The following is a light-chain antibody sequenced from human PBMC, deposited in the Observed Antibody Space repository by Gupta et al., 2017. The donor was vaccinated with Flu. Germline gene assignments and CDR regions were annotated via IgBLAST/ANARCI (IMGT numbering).Light chain of an antibody. V-gene: IGLV1-51*01. Sequence: KVTFSCSGSTSNIGINYVSWYQQLPGTAPKLLIYEDDKRPSGIPDRVTGSKSGTSATLGITGLQTGDEAHYYCGTWDDSLSAMVFGGGTKLAVL. CDR3: GTWDDSLSAMV. CDR1: TSNIGINY. CDR2: EDD. J-gene: IGLJ2*01.